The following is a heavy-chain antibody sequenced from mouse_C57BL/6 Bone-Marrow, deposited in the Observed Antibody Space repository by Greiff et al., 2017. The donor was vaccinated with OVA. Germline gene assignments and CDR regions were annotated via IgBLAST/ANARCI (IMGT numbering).Heavy chain of an antibody. V-gene: IGHV5-4*01. CDR2: ISDGGSYT. CDR1: GFTFSSYA. CDR3: ARDLGWLPFDY. Sequence: EVMLVESGGGLVKPGGSLKLSCAASGFTFSSYAMSWVRQTPEKRLEWVATISDGGSYTYYPDNVKGRFTISRDNAKTNLYLQMSHLKSEDTAMYYCARDLGWLPFDYWGQGTTLTVSS. J-gene: IGHJ2*01. D-gene: IGHD2-2*01.